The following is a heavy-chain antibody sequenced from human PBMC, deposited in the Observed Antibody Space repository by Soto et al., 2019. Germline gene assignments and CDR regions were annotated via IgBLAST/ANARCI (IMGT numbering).Heavy chain of an antibody. CDR3: ARVIADVWSGWFDP. Sequence: QVQLVQSGAEVKKPGASVKVSCTASGYTFTGYYMHWVRQAPGQGLEWMGWINPNSGGTKYAQKVQGRVTMTRDTSISTAYMELSRLRSDDTAVYYCARVIADVWSGWFDPWGQGTLVTVSS. CDR2: INPNSGGT. CDR1: GYTFTGYY. D-gene: IGHD3-16*02. J-gene: IGHJ5*02. V-gene: IGHV1-2*02.